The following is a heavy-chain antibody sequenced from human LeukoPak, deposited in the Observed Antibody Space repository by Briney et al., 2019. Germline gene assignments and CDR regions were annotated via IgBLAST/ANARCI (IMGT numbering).Heavy chain of an antibody. J-gene: IGHJ4*02. D-gene: IGHD6-19*01. Sequence: ASVKVSCKASGYTFTSYDINWVRQAPGQGLEWMGWMNPNSGNTDYAQKFQGRVTMTRNTSISTAYMELSSLRSEDTAVYYCASVRGSSGWFYFDYGGEGTLVTVSS. CDR2: MNPNSGNT. CDR3: ASVRGSSGWFYFDY. CDR1: GYTFTSYD. V-gene: IGHV1-8*01.